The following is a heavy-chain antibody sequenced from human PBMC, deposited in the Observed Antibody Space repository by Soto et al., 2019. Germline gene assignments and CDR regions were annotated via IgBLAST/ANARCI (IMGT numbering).Heavy chain of an antibody. CDR2: IIPFFGTP. D-gene: IGHD3-16*01. CDR1: GATFSSYA. CDR3: ARDKGAYSSPLVY. V-gene: IGHV1-69*06. Sequence: QVLLVQSGAEVKKPGSSVKVSCKLSGATFSSYAMSWVRQAPGQGLEWIGGIIPFFGTPNYAQKFQGRVTITADTSTATSYMELSSLRSDATAVYYCARDKGAYSSPLVYWGPGTLVTVSS. J-gene: IGHJ4*02.